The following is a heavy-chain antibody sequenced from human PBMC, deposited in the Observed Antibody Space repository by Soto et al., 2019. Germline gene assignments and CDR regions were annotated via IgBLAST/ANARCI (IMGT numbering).Heavy chain of an antibody. J-gene: IGHJ4*02. CDR1: GGSINTDAHY. V-gene: IGHV4-61*05. Sequence: SETLSLTCTVSGGSINTDAHYWGWIRQPPGKGLEWIGFVNYNGRTRYKPSLKSRVTVSLDTSKNQFSLTLTSVTAADTAIYYCARRIVSTETFDYWGQGTLVTVSS. D-gene: IGHD5-12*01. CDR3: ARRIVSTETFDY. CDR2: VNYNGRT.